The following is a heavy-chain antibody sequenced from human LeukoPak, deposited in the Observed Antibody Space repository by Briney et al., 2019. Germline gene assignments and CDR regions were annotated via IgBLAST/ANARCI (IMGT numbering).Heavy chain of an antibody. CDR1: GGSISSGSYY. V-gene: IGHV4-61*01. CDR2: IFYSGST. J-gene: IGHJ6*03. D-gene: IGHD5-12*01. Sequence: SQTLSLTCTVSGGSISSGSYYWSWIRQPPGKGLGWIGYIFYSGSTNYNPSLKSRVTISVDTSQNQLSLKLSSVTAADTAVYYCARDLGGYDSRNYYYYMDVWGKGTTVTVSS. CDR3: ARDLGGYDSRNYYYYMDV.